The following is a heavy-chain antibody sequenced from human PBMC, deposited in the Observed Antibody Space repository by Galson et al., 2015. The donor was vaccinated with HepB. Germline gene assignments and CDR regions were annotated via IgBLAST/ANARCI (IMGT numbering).Heavy chain of an antibody. D-gene: IGHD2-8*02. Sequence: PALVKPTQTLTLTCTFSGFSLSTSGVGVGWIRQPPGKALEWLALIYWDDDKRYSPSLKSRLTITKDTSKNQVVLTMTNMDPVDTATYYCARTHAYVGVLVVYASLNWFDPWGQGTLVTVSS. CDR1: GFSLSTSGVG. CDR2: IYWDDDK. V-gene: IGHV2-5*02. J-gene: IGHJ5*02. CDR3: ARTHAYVGVLVVYASLNWFDP.